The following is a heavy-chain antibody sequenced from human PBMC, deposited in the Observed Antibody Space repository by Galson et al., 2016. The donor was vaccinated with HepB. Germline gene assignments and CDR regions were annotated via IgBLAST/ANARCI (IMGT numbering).Heavy chain of an antibody. J-gene: IGHJ4*02. V-gene: IGHV1-18*01. CDR2: ISAYNGNA. Sequence: SVKVSCKASGYTFTSYGISWVRQAPGQGLEWMGWISAYNGNANYAQKLRGRVTMTTDTSTSKVYMELRSLRSDDTAVYYCARDAVSGNYYFLDYWGQGTLVTVSS. D-gene: IGHD1-26*01. CDR1: GYTFTSYG. CDR3: ARDAVSGNYYFLDY.